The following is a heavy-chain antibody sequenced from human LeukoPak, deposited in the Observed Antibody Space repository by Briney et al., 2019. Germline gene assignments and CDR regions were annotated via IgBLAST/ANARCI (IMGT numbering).Heavy chain of an antibody. CDR2: IYYSGTT. CDR1: GGSISSDY. V-gene: IGHV4-59*01. Sequence: SETLSLTCTVSGGSISSDYWRWIRHSPGKGREWVGYIYYSGTTSYNPSLKSRRTISLDTSKNQFSLKLSSVTAADAAVYYCARGANCGSPDYWGQGTLVTVSS. J-gene: IGHJ4*02. CDR3: ARGANCGSPDY. D-gene: IGHD7-27*01.